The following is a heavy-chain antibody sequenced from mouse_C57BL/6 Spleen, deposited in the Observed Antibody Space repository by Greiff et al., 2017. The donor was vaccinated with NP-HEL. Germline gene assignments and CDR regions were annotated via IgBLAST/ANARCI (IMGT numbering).Heavy chain of an antibody. V-gene: IGHV1-80*01. CDR2: IYPGDGDT. Sequence: QVHVKQSGAELVKPGASVKISCKASGYAFSSYWMNWVKQRPGKGLEWIGQIYPGDGDTNYNGKFKGKATLTADKSSSTAYMQLSSLTSEDSAVYFCARRYSNYFDYWGQGTTLTVSS. CDR1: GYAFSSYW. D-gene: IGHD2-5*01. CDR3: ARRYSNYFDY. J-gene: IGHJ2*01.